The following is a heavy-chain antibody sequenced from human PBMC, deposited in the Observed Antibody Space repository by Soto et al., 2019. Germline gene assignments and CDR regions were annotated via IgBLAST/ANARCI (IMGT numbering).Heavy chain of an antibody. CDR1: VFTFSSYA. D-gene: IGHD2-2*02. V-gene: IGHV3-23*01. J-gene: IGHJ4*02. CDR3: AKDLIPPTH. CDR2: ISGSGGST. Sequence: GWSLRLSCAASVFTFSSYAMSWVRQAPGKGLEWVSAISGSGGSTYYADSVKGRFTISRDNSKNTLYLQMNSLRVEDTAVYYCAKDLIPPTHWGQGTLVTVSS.